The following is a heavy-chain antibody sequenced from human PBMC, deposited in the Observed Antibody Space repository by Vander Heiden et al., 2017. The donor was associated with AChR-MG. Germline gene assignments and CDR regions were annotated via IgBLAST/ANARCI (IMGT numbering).Heavy chain of an antibody. CDR1: GGTFSSYA. CDR2: IIPIFGAA. V-gene: IGHV1-69*01. CDR3: ARHYCSSTSCYTAYYYYGMDV. D-gene: IGHD2-2*02. Sequence: QVQLVQSGAEVKKPGSSVKVSCKASGGTFSSYAISWVRQAPGQGHEWMGGIIPIFGAANYAQKSQGRVTITADESTSTAYMELSSLRSEDTAVYYCARHYCSSTSCYTAYYYYGMDVWGQGTTVTVSS. J-gene: IGHJ6*02.